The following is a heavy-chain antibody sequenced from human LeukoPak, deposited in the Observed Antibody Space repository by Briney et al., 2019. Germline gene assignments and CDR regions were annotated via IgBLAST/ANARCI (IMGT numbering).Heavy chain of an antibody. J-gene: IGHJ4*02. CDR2: ISSSSSYI. CDR1: GFTFSSYS. D-gene: IGHD3-22*01. CDR3: ARNATIYYDSSGTNY. Sequence: SRGSLRLSCAASGFTFSSYSMNWVRQAPGKGLEWVSSISSSSSYIYYADSVKGRFTISRDNAKNSLYLQMNSLRAEDTAVYYCARNATIYYDSSGTNYWGQGTLVTVSS. V-gene: IGHV3-21*01.